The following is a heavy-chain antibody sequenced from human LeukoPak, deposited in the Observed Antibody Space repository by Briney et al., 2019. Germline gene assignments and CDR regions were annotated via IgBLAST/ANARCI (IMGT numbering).Heavy chain of an antibody. D-gene: IGHD6-19*01. V-gene: IGHV1-69*04. CDR3: ARGSASSGWLDY. J-gene: IGHJ4*02. CDR1: GGTFSSYA. Sequence: GSSVKVSCKASGGTFSSYAISWVRQAPGQGLEWMGRIIPILGIANYAQKFQGRVTITADKSTSTAYMELSSLRSEDTAVYYCARGSASSGWLDYWGQGTLVTVSP. CDR2: IIPILGIA.